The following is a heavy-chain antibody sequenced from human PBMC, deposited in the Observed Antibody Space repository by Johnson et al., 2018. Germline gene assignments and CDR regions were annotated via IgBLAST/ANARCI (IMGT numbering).Heavy chain of an antibody. Sequence: QVQLVESGGGVVQAGRSLRLSCAASGLTFNRYAMHWVRQAPGKGLEWVAVISYDGDNRHYSDSVKGRFTIYRDNSKNTLSLQMYSLRAADTAVYYCAKDGCSSISCYGLGFKYYGMDVWGQGTTVTVSS. CDR1: GLTFNRYA. CDR2: ISYDGDNR. V-gene: IGHV3-30*18. CDR3: AKDGCSSISCYGLGFKYYGMDV. J-gene: IGHJ6*02. D-gene: IGHD2-2*01.